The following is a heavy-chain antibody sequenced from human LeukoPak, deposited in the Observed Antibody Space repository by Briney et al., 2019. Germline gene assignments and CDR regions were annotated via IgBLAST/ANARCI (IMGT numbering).Heavy chain of an antibody. CDR2: ISYDGSNK. V-gene: IGHV3-30*18. J-gene: IGHJ4*02. CDR3: PKAHTSYIDY. D-gene: IGHD3-10*01. CDR1: GFTFSSYG. Sequence: GGSLRLSCAASGFTFSSYGMHWVRQAQGKGLEWVAVISYDGSNKYYADSVKGRFTISRDNSKNTLYLQMNSLRAEDTAVYYCPKAHTSYIDYWGQGTRVTVSS.